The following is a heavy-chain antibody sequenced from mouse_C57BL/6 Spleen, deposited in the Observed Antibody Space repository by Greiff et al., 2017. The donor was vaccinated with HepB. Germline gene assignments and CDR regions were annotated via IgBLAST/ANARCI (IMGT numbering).Heavy chain of an antibody. Sequence: QVQLQQSGPELVKPGASVKISCKASGYAFSSSWMNWAKQRPGKGLEWIGRIYPGDGDTNYNGKFKGKATLTADKSSSTAYMQLSSLTSEDSAVYFCARSLNWEYFDYWGQGTTLTVSS. CDR2: IYPGDGDT. CDR3: ARSLNWEYFDY. V-gene: IGHV1-82*01. J-gene: IGHJ2*01. D-gene: IGHD4-1*01. CDR1: GYAFSSSW.